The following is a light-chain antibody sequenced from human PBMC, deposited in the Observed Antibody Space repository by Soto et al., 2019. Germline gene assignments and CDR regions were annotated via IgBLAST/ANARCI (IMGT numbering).Light chain of an antibody. Sequence: EIVLTQSPATLSVSPGERATLSCRASQSISNNLAWYQQKPGQAPRLVIYSAFTRATGIPARFSGSGSGTEFTLTISSLQSEDFAVYYCHQYNKWLPWTFGQGTKVDIK. CDR3: HQYNKWLPWT. V-gene: IGKV3-15*01. J-gene: IGKJ1*01. CDR1: QSISNN. CDR2: SAF.